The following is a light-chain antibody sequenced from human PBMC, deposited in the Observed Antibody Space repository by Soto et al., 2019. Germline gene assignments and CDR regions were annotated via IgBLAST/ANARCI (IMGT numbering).Light chain of an antibody. CDR1: QSIGKH. CDR3: QQSYTSPTT. J-gene: IGKJ5*01. V-gene: IGKV1-39*01. Sequence: DIQMTQSPSFLSASVGDRVTITCRASQSIGKHLNWYQQKPGKAPKFLIYGASTLQSGVPSRFTGSGSGTDFTLTVNSLQAEDFVTYYCQQSYTSPTTFGQGTRLEI. CDR2: GAS.